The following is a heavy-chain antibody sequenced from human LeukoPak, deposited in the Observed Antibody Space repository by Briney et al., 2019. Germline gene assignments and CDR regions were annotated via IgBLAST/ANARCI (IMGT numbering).Heavy chain of an antibody. Sequence: ASVKVSCKASGYTFTSYDINWVRQATGQGLEWMGWMNPNSGNTGYAQKFQGRVTMTRNTSISTAYMELSSLRSEDTAVYYCARGRKTLWFGDLGRAFDIWGQGTMVTVSS. D-gene: IGHD3-10*01. CDR3: ARGRKTLWFGDLGRAFDI. J-gene: IGHJ3*02. CDR1: GYTFTSYD. CDR2: MNPNSGNT. V-gene: IGHV1-8*01.